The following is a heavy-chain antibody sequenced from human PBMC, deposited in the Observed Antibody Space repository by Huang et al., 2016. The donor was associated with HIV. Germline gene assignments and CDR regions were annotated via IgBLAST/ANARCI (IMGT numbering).Heavy chain of an antibody. V-gene: IGHV3-7*01. Sequence: EVQLVESGGGLVQPGGSLRLSCAASGFNFSAYWLSWVRQAPGKGLAWVANIKPDGSETYYVASLKGRFTSSRDNAKNSVHLLANSLRVEDTAVYYCARGGVYYDILTGRYFYYNGLDAWGQGTTVTVSS. CDR1: GFNFSAYW. CDR2: IKPDGSET. CDR3: ARGGVYYDILTGRYFYYNGLDA. D-gene: IGHD3-9*01. J-gene: IGHJ6*02.